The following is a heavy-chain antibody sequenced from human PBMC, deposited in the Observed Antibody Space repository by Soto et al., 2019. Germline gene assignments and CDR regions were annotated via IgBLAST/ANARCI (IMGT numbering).Heavy chain of an antibody. CDR3: ARVGASAASYSFYFDY. J-gene: IGHJ4*02. CDR2: ISFDGSDT. V-gene: IGHV3-30-3*01. D-gene: IGHD3-10*01. CDR1: GFAFSTYP. Sequence: QTGGSLRLSCGASGFAFSTYPMHWVRQAPGKGLDWVAVISFDGSDTYYADSVKGRFTISRDNSRNTLYLQMNSLRAEDTAVYYCARVGASAASYSFYFDYWGRGILVTVSS.